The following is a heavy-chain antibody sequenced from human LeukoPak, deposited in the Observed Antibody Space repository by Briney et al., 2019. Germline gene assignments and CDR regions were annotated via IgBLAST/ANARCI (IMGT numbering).Heavy chain of an antibody. J-gene: IGHJ4*02. D-gene: IGHD2-2*01. V-gene: IGHV4-30-4*01. CDR2: IYYSGST. Sequence: PSQTLSLTCTVSGGSISSGDYYRSWIRQPPGKGLEWIGYIYYSGSTYYNPSLKSRVTISVDTSKNQFSLKLSSVTAADTAVYYCARLGYCSSTSCRTFDYWGQGTLVTVSS. CDR3: ARLGYCSSTSCRTFDY. CDR1: GGSISSGDYY.